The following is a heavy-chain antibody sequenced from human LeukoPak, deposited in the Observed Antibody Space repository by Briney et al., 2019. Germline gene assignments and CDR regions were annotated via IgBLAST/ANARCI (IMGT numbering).Heavy chain of an antibody. J-gene: IGHJ4*02. D-gene: IGHD6-25*01. CDR3: ASGSPFNY. V-gene: IGHV3-53*01. CDR1: GFTVNSNY. CDR2: IYSGGST. Sequence: GSLRLSCAVSGFTVNSNYMSWVRQAPGKGLEWVSVIYSGGSTYYADSVEGRFTISRDNSKNTLYLQMNSLRAEDTAVYYCASGSPFNYWGQGTLVTVSS.